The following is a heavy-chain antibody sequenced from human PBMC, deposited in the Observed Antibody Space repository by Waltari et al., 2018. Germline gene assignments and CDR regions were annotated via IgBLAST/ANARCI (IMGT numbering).Heavy chain of an antibody. J-gene: IGHJ4*02. Sequence: QVQLQQWGAGLLKPSETLSLTAAVYGGSFSGYYWSWFRQPPGKGLEGIGEINHSGSTNYNPSLKSRVTISVDTSKNQFSLKLSSVTAADTAVYYCARGRIAVAGAYFDYWGQGTLVTVSS. CDR1: GGSFSGYY. CDR2: INHSGST. V-gene: IGHV4-34*01. D-gene: IGHD6-19*01. CDR3: ARGRIAVAGAYFDY.